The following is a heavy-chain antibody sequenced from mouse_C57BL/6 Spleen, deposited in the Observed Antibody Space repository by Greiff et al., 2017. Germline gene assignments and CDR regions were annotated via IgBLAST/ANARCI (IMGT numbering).Heavy chain of an antibody. V-gene: IGHV5-6*01. CDR2: ISSGGSYT. CDR1: GFTFSSYG. Sequence: EVQVVESGGDLVKPGGSLKLSCAASGFTFSSYGMSWVRQTPDKRLEWVATISSGGSYTYYPDSVKGRFTISRDNAKNTLYLQMSSLKSEDTAMYYCARQRYGYYFDYWGQGTTLTVSS. D-gene: IGHD2-2*01. CDR3: ARQRYGYYFDY. J-gene: IGHJ2*01.